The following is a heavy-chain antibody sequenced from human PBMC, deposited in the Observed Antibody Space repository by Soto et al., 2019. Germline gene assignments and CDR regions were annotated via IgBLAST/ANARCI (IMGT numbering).Heavy chain of an antibody. CDR2: IIPIFGTA. CDR3: ARDGAAAGYL. J-gene: IGHJ5*02. CDR1: GGTFSSYA. V-gene: IGHV1-69*13. D-gene: IGHD6-13*01. Sequence: ASVKVSCKASGGTFSSYAISWVRQAPGQGLEWMGGIIPIFGTANYAQKFQGRVTITADESTSTAYMELSSLRSEDTAVYYCARDGAAAGYLWGQGTLVTVSS.